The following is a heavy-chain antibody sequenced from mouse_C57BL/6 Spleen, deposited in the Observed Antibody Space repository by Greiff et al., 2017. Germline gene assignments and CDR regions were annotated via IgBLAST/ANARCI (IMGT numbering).Heavy chain of an antibody. CDR2: IHPNSGST. D-gene: IGHD1-1*01. V-gene: IGHV1-64*01. Sequence: PGQGLEWIGMIHPNSGSTNYNEKFKSKATLTVDKSSSTAYMQLSSLTSEDSAVYYCARKGEFITTVVPDYWGQGTTLTVSS. J-gene: IGHJ2*01. CDR3: ARKGEFITTVVPDY.